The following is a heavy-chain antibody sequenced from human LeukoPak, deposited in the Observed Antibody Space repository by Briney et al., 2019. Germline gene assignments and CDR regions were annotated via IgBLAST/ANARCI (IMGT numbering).Heavy chain of an antibody. Sequence: GGSLRLSCAASGFTFSSYAMSWVRQAPGRGLEWVSAISGSGSSTYYADSVKGRFTISRDNSKNTLHLQMNSLRAEDTAVYYCAKGVTLIVGDFFDYWGQGTLVTVSS. CDR2: ISGSGSST. CDR1: GFTFSSYA. J-gene: IGHJ4*02. V-gene: IGHV3-23*01. D-gene: IGHD3-22*01. CDR3: AKGVTLIVGDFFDY.